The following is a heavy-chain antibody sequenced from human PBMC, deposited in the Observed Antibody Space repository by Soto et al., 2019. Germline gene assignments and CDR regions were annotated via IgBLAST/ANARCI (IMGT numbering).Heavy chain of an antibody. J-gene: IGHJ3*02. CDR1: GVSIGSHF. V-gene: IGHV4-59*11. Sequence: TSETLSLTCSVSGVSIGSHFWSWMRQAPGKGPELVGYIYHTVNTKYNPALKSRVTISMDTSKNQLSLQLSSVTAADTAVYYCASLHYTVVTALDIWGQGTMVTVSS. CDR2: IYHTVNT. D-gene: IGHD2-15*01. CDR3: ASLHYTVVTALDI.